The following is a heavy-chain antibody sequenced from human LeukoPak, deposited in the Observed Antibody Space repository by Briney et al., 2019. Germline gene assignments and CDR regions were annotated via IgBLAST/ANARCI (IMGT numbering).Heavy chain of an antibody. D-gene: IGHD2-2*01. Sequence: ASVKVSCKASGYTDTGYYMHWVRYGPGQGLEWMGWINPNSGGTNYAQKFQGRVTMTRDTSISTAYMELSRLRSDDAAVYYCARPSNRGLDYWGQGTLVTVSS. V-gene: IGHV1-2*02. CDR3: ARPSNRGLDY. CDR1: GYTDTGYY. CDR2: INPNSGGT. J-gene: IGHJ4*02.